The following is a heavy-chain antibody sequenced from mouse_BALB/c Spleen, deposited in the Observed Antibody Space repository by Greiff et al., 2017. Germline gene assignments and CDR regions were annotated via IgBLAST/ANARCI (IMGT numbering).Heavy chain of an antibody. J-gene: IGHJ2*01. V-gene: IGHV5-6-3*01. CDR2: INSNGGST. D-gene: IGHD2-14*01. CDR1: GFTFSSYG. Sequence: EVQRVESGGGLVQPGGSLKLSCAASGFTFSSYGMSWVRQTPDKRLELVATINSNGGSTYYPDSVKGRFTISRDNAKNTLYLQMSSLKSEDTAMYYCARDKNYRYDGYYFDYWGQGTTLTVSS. CDR3: ARDKNYRYDGYYFDY.